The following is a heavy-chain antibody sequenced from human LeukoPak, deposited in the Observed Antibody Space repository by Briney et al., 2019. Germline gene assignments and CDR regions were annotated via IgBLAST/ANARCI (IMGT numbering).Heavy chain of an antibody. D-gene: IGHD3-10*01. J-gene: IGHJ4*02. CDR1: GFTFSSYA. Sequence: GGSLRLSCAASGFTFSSYAMHWVRQAPGKGLEWVAIISYDGNNKYYAGSVKGRFTISRDNSKNTLYLQMNSLRAEDTAVYYCAKDKNPRIYYGSGSYYRRNYFDYWGQGTLVTVSS. CDR2: ISYDGNNK. CDR3: AKDKNPRIYYGSGSYYRRNYFDY. V-gene: IGHV3-30-3*01.